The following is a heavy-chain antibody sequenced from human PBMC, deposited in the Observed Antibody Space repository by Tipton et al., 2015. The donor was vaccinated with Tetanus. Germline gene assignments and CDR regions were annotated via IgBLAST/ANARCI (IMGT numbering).Heavy chain of an antibody. CDR2: SWYDGTDK. CDR1: GFIFSSYG. D-gene: IGHD2-15*01. J-gene: IGHJ4*02. CDR3: AREADCSGGICFPGDFDN. V-gene: IGHV3-33*01. Sequence: SLRLSCAASGFIFSSYGIHWVRQAPGKGLEWVAVSWYDGTDKYYADSVKGLFTISRDNSKNPLYLQMNSLRAEDTAVYYCAREADCSGGICFPGDFDNCGQGTQVTVSS.